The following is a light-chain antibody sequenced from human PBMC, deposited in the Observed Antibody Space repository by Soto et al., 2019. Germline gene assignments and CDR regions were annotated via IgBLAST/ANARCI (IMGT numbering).Light chain of an antibody. J-gene: IGLJ3*02. CDR2: AVN. CDR3: CSYAGSYTWV. V-gene: IGLV2-11*01. CDR1: SSDVGDYNY. Sequence: QSALTQPHSVSGSPGQSVTISCTGTSSDVGDYNYVSWYQQHPGKAPKLLIYAVNMRPSGVPDRFSGSKSGNTASLTISGLQAEDEADYSCCSYAGSYTWVFGGGTKLTVL.